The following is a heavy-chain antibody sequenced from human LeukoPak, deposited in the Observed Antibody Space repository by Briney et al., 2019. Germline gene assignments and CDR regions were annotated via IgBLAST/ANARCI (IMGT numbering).Heavy chain of an antibody. D-gene: IGHD3-22*01. J-gene: IGHJ3*02. CDR3: ARGGHYYDSLGAFDI. Sequence: SETLSLTCTVSGGSISSYYWSWIRQPPGKGLEWMGYIYYSGSTNYNPSLKSRVTISVDTSKNQFSLKLSSVTAADTAVYYCARGGHYYDSLGAFDIWGQGTMVTVSS. V-gene: IGHV4-59*01. CDR2: IYYSGST. CDR1: GGSISSYY.